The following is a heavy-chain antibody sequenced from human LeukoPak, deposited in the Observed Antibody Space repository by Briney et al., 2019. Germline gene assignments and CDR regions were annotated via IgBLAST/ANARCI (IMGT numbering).Heavy chain of an antibody. CDR2: IYYSGST. CDR1: GGSISSYY. J-gene: IGHJ4*02. D-gene: IGHD6-19*01. V-gene: IGHV4-59*01. Sequence: SETLSLTCTVSGGSISSYYWSWIRQPPGKGLEWIGYIYYSGSTNYNPSLKSRVTISVDTSKNQFSLKLSSVTAADTAVYYCARAGSNGLPIPYWGQGTLVTVSS. CDR3: ARAGSNGLPIPY.